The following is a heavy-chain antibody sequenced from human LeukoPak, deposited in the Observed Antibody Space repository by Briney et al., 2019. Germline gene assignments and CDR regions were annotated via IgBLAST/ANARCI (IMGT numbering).Heavy chain of an antibody. CDR1: GGSISSYY. D-gene: IGHD5-18*01. CDR2: IYYSGST. J-gene: IGHJ6*03. Sequence: SETLSLTCTVSGGSISSYYWSWIRQPPGKGLEWIGYIYYSGSTNYNPSLKSRVTISVDTSKNQFSLKLSSVTAADTAVYYCARGRLATAMVNYYYYYYMDVWGKGTTVTVSS. V-gene: IGHV4-59*12. CDR3: ARGRLATAMVNYYYYYYMDV.